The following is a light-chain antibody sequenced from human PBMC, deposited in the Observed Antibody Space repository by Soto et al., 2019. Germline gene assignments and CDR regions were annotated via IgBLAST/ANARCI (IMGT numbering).Light chain of an antibody. J-gene: IGKJ1*01. CDR3: QQYYSTPLT. V-gene: IGKV4-1*01. CDR2: WAS. Sequence: GMSKSKEYVAVSLGERATINCKSSQSVLYSSNNKNYLAWYQQKPGQPPKLLIYWASTRESGVPDRFSGSGSGTDFTLTIISLQAEDVAVYYCQQYYSTPLTFGQVTNVDIK. CDR1: QSVLYSSNNKNY.